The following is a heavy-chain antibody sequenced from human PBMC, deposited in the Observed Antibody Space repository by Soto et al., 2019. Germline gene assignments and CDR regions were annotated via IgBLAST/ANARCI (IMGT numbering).Heavy chain of an antibody. CDR3: VGATTVRHFDY. CDR1: GGSISSYY. J-gene: IGHJ4*02. V-gene: IGHV4-59*01. Sequence: SETLSLTCTVSGGSISSYYWSWIRQPPGKGLEWIGYIYYSGSTNYNHSLKSRVTISVDTSKNQFSLKLSSVTAADTAVYYCVGATTVRHFDYWGQGTLVTVSS. CDR2: IYYSGST. D-gene: IGHD1-1*01.